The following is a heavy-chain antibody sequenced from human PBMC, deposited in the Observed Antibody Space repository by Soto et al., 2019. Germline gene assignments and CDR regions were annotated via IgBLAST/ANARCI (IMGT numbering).Heavy chain of an antibody. CDR2: MNPDSGDT. Sequence: QVQLVQSGAEVKKPGASVKVSCKASGYTFINYDINWVRQATGQGLEWMGWMNPDSGDTRYAQEFQGRVTMTRDTSISTAYMELSSLRSEDSAVYYCARGRRDYYDSGDWVPLAYWGQGTLVIVSS. D-gene: IGHD3-22*01. V-gene: IGHV1-8*01. CDR3: ARGRRDYYDSGDWVPLAY. CDR1: GYTFINYD. J-gene: IGHJ4*02.